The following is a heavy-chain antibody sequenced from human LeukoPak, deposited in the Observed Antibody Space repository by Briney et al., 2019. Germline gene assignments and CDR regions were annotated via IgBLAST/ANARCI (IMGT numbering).Heavy chain of an antibody. V-gene: IGHV4-34*01. CDR3: ARLQGSGTYSHIDY. D-gene: IGHD3-10*01. CDR2: IYHSGST. CDR1: GGSFSGYY. J-gene: IGHJ4*02. Sequence: TSSETLSLTCAVYGGSFSGYYWSWIRQPPGKGLEWIGRIYHSGSTYYNPSLKSRVTISVDTSKNQFSLKLSSVTAADTAVYYCARLQGSGTYSHIDYGGQGTRVSVSS.